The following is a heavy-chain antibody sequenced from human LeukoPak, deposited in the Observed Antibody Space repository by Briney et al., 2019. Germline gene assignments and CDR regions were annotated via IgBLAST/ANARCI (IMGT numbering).Heavy chain of an antibody. CDR1: EFLVSNYY. V-gene: IGHV3-53*01. Sequence: GGSLRLSCAASEFLVSNYYMSWVRQAPGKGLEWVSLIRDTGETFYIDSVKGRFTISRDDSKNTVYLQMNSLRAEDTAVYYCARGNYYGMDVWGQGTTVTVSS. D-gene: IGHD2/OR15-2a*01. J-gene: IGHJ6*02. CDR3: ARGNYYGMDV. CDR2: IRDTGET.